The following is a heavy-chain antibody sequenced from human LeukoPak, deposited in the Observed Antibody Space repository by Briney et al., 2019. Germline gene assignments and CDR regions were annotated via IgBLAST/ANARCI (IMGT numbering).Heavy chain of an antibody. V-gene: IGHV4-59*11. CDR2: TSGSI. Sequence: PSETLSLTCAVSGASISSHYWSWIRQPPGKGLEWIGYTSGSISDNPSLKSRGAVSVDPSQNQVSLSLTSVTAADTAVYYCARVLAIFGLDTTDFYMDVCGKGTTVTVSS. J-gene: IGHJ6*03. D-gene: IGHD3/OR15-3a*01. CDR3: ARVLAIFGLDTTDFYMDV. CDR1: GASISSHY.